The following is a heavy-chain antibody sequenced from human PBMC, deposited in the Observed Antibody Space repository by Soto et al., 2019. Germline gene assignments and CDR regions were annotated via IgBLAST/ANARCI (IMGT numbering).Heavy chain of an antibody. V-gene: IGHV3-23*01. Sequence: EVVLLESGGGLVQPGGSLRLSCEVSGFAFSFYSMSWVRQAPGKGLEWVASISGNGGTTYYAASGKGRFTISRDNAKNSLYLQLNSLRAEDTAIYYCSRGGGGGLFDLWGQGTFVTVSS. CDR1: GFAFSFYS. J-gene: IGHJ4*02. D-gene: IGHD2-21*01. CDR3: SRGGGGGLFDL. CDR2: ISGNGGTT.